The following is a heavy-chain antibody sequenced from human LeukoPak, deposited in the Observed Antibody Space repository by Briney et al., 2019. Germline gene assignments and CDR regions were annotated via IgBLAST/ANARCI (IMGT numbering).Heavy chain of an antibody. Sequence: SETLSLTCTVSGGSISSYYWGWIRQPPGKGLEWIGSIYYSGSTYYNPSLKSRVTISVDTSKNQFSLKLSSVTAADTAVYYCAIAGRITEHFDYWGHGTLVTVSS. J-gene: IGHJ4*01. V-gene: IGHV4-39*07. CDR1: GGSISSYY. CDR3: AIAGRITEHFDY. CDR2: IYYSGST. D-gene: IGHD1-14*01.